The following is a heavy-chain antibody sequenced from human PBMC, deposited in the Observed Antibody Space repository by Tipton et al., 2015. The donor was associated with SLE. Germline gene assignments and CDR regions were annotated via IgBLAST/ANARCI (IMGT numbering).Heavy chain of an antibody. CDR1: GGSFSGYY. CDR3: ARGYYYYYMDV. J-gene: IGHJ6*03. V-gene: IGHV4-34*01. CDR2: INHSGST. Sequence: VKPSETLSLTCAVYGGSFSGYYWSWIRQPPGKGLEWIGEINHSGSTNYNPSLKSRVTISVDTSKNQFSLKLSSVTAADTAVYYCARGYYYYYMDVWGKGTTVTVSS.